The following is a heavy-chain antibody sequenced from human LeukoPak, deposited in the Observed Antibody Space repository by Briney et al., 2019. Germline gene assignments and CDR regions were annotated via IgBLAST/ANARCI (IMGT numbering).Heavy chain of an antibody. V-gene: IGHV1-18*01. Sequence: ASVKVSCKASGYTFTSYGISWVRQAPGQGLEWMGWISAYNGNTNYAQKLQGRVTMTTDTSTSTAYMELRSLTSDDTAVYFCAKLEGSAATSSDWGQGTLVTVSS. CDR3: AKLEGSAATSSD. CDR1: GYTFTSYG. D-gene: IGHD6-13*01. J-gene: IGHJ4*02. CDR2: ISAYNGNT.